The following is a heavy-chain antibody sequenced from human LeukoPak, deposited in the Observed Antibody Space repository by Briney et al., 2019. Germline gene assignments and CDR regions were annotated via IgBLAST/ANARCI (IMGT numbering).Heavy chain of an antibody. CDR3: ARARMSTSWYNPHAFDI. CDR1: GYTFTGYY. J-gene: IGHJ3*02. V-gene: IGHV1-2*04. CDR2: INPNSGGT. Sequence: GASVKVSCKSSGYTFTGYYMHWVRQAPGQGLEWMGWINPNSGGTNYAQKFQGWVTMTRDTSISTAYMELSRLRSDDTAVYYCARARMSTSWYNPHAFDIWGQGTMVTVSS. D-gene: IGHD6-13*01.